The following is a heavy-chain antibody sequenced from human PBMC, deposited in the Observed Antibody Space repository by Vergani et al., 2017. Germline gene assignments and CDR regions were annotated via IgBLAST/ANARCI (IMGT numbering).Heavy chain of an antibody. J-gene: IGHJ3*02. V-gene: IGHV1-69*15. D-gene: IGHD3-22*01. Sequence: QVHLVQSGAEVKKPGSSVKVSCKASGGTFSSYAISWVRQAPGQGLEWMGRIIPIFGTANYAQKFQGRVTITADESTSTAYMELGSLRSEDTAVYYCATLLSSYYYDSSGNTGAFDIWGQGTMVTVSS. CDR1: GGTFSSYA. CDR3: ATLLSSYYYDSSGNTGAFDI. CDR2: IIPIFGTA.